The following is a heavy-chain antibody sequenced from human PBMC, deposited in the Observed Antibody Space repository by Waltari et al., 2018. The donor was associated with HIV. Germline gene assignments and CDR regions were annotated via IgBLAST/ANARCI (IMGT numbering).Heavy chain of an antibody. V-gene: IGHV4-34*01. Sequence: QVQLRPRGAGLLRPSATLSLTCAVYGEAFCGYYLSWIRQPRGKGLEWIGEINQSGRTNYNPALKSRVTMSVDTSKNQFTLRLNFVTAADTAVYYGARVNQDGGNSEPLDYWGQGTLVTVSS. D-gene: IGHD2-21*02. CDR3: ARVNQDGGNSEPLDY. J-gene: IGHJ4*02. CDR1: GEAFCGYY. CDR2: INQSGRT.